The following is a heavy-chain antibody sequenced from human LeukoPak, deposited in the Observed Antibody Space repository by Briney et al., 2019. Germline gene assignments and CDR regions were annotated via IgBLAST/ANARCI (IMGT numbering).Heavy chain of an antibody. V-gene: IGHV4-59*01. Sequence: SETLSLTCTASGGFTSSYYWSWIRQPPGKGLEWIGYIYYSGSTNYNPSLKSRVTISVDTSKNQFSLKLSSVTAADTAVYYCARGVAVHHYWGQGTLVTVSS. CDR3: ARGVAVHHY. CDR2: IYYSGST. D-gene: IGHD3-3*01. CDR1: GGFTSSYY. J-gene: IGHJ4*02.